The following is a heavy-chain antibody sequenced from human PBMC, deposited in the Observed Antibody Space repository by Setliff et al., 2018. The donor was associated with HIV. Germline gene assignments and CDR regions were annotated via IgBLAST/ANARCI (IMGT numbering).Heavy chain of an antibody. D-gene: IGHD3-22*01. CDR2: IRYDGINK. Sequence: GESLKISCAGSGFSFGSYGMHWVRQAPGKGLEWVAFIRYDGINKNYADSVKGRFTISRDISKNTLYLQMNNLSTEDTAVYYCAKGPARTTMIVVVLAFDIWGQGTMVTVSS. J-gene: IGHJ3*02. CDR1: GFSFGSYG. CDR3: AKGPARTTMIVVVLAFDI. V-gene: IGHV3-30*02.